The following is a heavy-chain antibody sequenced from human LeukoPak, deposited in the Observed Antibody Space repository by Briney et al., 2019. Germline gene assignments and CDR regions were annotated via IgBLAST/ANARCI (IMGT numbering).Heavy chain of an antibody. CDR2: MNPNSGNT. CDR1: GYTFTSYD. J-gene: IGHJ3*02. CDR3: ARGPRRVRAFDI. V-gene: IGHV1-8*01. Sequence: GESLKISCKGSGYTFTSYDINWVRQATGQGLEWMGWMNPNSGNTGYAQKFQGRVTMTRNTSISTAYMELSSLRSEGTAVYYCARGPRRVRAFDIWGQGTMVTVSS.